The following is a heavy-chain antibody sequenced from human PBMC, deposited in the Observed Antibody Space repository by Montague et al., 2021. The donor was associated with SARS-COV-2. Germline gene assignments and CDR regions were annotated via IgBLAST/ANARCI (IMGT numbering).Heavy chain of an antibody. V-gene: IGHV4-59*02. CDR2: FYSVGST. CDR1: GASVGSSG. J-gene: IGHJ3*02. D-gene: IGHD1-14*01. CDR3: ARETMKADAFDI. Sequence: SETLSLTCTVSGASVGSSGWGWIRQSPGKGLEWIGYFYSVGSTDYNPSLKSRATISRDTSKNQFSLKVRSVTAADTAVYYCARETMKADAFDIWGQGTMVTVSS.